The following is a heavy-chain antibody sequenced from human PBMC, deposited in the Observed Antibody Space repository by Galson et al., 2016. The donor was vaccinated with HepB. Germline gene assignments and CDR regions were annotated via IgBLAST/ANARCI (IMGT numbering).Heavy chain of an antibody. CDR2: LDWDDDQ. CDR1: GFSLSTSGMC. J-gene: IGHJ4*02. V-gene: IGHV2-70*11. CDR3: ARKAKAWAYFDY. D-gene: IGHD1-26*01. Sequence: PALVKPTQTLTLTCTFSGFSLSTSGMCLTWIRQPPGKALEWLARLDWDDDQWYNRSLKTSLTISKETSKNQVVLTMTNMDPVDTAPYYCARKAKAWAYFDYWGQGVLVTVSS.